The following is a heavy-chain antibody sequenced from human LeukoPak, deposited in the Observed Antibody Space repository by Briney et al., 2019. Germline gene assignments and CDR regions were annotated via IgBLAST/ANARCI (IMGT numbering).Heavy chain of an antibody. CDR2: ISAYNGNT. Sequence: ASVKVSCKASGGTFSNYAISWVRQAPGQGLEWMGWISAYNGNTNYAQKLQGRVTMTTDTSTSTAYMELRSLRSDDTAVYYCARVLSGSYYVFNYWGQGTLVTVSS. J-gene: IGHJ4*02. D-gene: IGHD1-26*01. CDR3: ARVLSGSYYVFNY. V-gene: IGHV1-18*01. CDR1: GGTFSNYA.